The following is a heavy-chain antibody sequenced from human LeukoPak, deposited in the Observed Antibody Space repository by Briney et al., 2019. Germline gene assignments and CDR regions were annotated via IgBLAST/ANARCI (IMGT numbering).Heavy chain of an antibody. CDR3: AKSNGYGLIDI. J-gene: IGHJ3*02. Sequence: SETLSLTCAVYGGSFSGYYWSWIRQPPGKGLEWIGEINHRGSTNYNPSLKSRVTISVDTSRNQFSLKLNSVTAADTAVYYCAKSNGYGLIDIWGQGTMVTVSS. V-gene: IGHV4-34*01. D-gene: IGHD3-22*01. CDR1: GGSFSGYY. CDR2: INHRGST.